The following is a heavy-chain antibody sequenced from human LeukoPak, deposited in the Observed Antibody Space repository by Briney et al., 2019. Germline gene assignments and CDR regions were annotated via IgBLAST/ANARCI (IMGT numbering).Heavy chain of an antibody. CDR3: ARDKRYNFDY. V-gene: IGHV1-2*06. D-gene: IGHD1-14*01. Sequence: ASVKVSCKASVYTFTGYYMHWVRQAPGQGLEWMGRINPNSGGTNYAQKFHGRVTMTRDTSISTAYVDMSRLRSDDTAVYYCARDKRYNFDYWGQGTLVTVSS. CDR1: VYTFTGYY. CDR2: INPNSGGT. J-gene: IGHJ4*02.